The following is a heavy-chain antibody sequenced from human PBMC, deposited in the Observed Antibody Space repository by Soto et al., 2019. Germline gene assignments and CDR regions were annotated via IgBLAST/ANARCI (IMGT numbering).Heavy chain of an antibody. CDR3: ASPKIAFYNWFDP. D-gene: IGHD3-3*02. J-gene: IGHJ5*02. V-gene: IGHV4-39*01. CDR2: ISSSGST. Sequence: SETLSLTCTVSGGPISSNIYFWVWIRHPPGKGLEWIASISSSGSTYYNPSLKSRVTISVDTSKNQFSLKLTSVTAADTALYHCASPKIAFYNWFDPWGQGTLVTVSS. CDR1: GGPISSNIYF.